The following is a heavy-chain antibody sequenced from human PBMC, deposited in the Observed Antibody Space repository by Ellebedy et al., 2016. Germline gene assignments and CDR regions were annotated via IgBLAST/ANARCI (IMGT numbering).Heavy chain of an antibody. CDR1: GFTFDDYA. Sequence: SLKISXAASGFTFDDYAMHWVRQAPGKGLEWVSGISWNSGSIGYADSVKGRFTISRGNAKNSLYLQMNSLRVEDTAVYSCAKVRSPDYSNNYDLDVWGQGTTVTVSS. J-gene: IGHJ6*02. V-gene: IGHV3-9*01. CDR3: AKVRSPDYSNNYDLDV. D-gene: IGHD1/OR15-1a*01. CDR2: ISWNSGSI.